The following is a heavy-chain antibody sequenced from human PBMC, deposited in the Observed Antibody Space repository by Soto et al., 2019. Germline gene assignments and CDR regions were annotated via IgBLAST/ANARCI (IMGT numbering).Heavy chain of an antibody. CDR1: GFTFSSYG. CDR2: ISYDGSNK. D-gene: IGHD3-10*01. Sequence: LRLSCAASGFTFSSYGMHWVRQAPGKGLEWVAVISYDGSNKYYADSVKGRFTISRDNSKNTLYLQGNSLRAEDTSVYYCAKERPAVRGVLRYYYYGMDVWGQGTTVTVSS. V-gene: IGHV3-30*18. J-gene: IGHJ6*02. CDR3: AKERPAVRGVLRYYYYGMDV.